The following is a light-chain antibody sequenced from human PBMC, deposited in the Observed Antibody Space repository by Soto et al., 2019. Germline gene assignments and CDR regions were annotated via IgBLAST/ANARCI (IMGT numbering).Light chain of an antibody. V-gene: IGLV3-21*04. CDR2: YEI. CDR1: SIGSKS. CDR3: HVWDSDSDHPV. Sequence: SYELTQPPSVSVAPGKPAKITCGGNSIGSKSVHWYQQKSGQAPVLVIYYEIDRPSGIPERFSGSNFGNTATLTISRVEAGDEADYYCHVWDSDSDHPVFGGGTKLTVL. J-gene: IGLJ2*01.